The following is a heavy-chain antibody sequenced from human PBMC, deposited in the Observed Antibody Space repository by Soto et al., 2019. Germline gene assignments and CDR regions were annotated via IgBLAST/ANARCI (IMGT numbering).Heavy chain of an antibody. CDR3: ARHVQGPLYNDWFDP. J-gene: IGHJ5*02. D-gene: IGHD1-20*01. CDR2: IYYSGST. Sequence: SGTLSLTCTVSGGSISSSSYYWGWIRQPPGKGLEWIGSIYYSGSTYYNPSLKSRVTISVDTSKNQFSLKLSSVTAADTAVYYCARHVQGPLYNDWFDPWGQGTLVTVSS. V-gene: IGHV4-39*01. CDR1: GGSISSSSYY.